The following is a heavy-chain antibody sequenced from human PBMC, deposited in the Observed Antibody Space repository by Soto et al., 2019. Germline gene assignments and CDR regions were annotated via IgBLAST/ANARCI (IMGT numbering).Heavy chain of an antibody. J-gene: IGHJ6*02. D-gene: IGHD6-13*01. CDR2: INHSGST. V-gene: IGHV4-34*01. CDR3: ARGLGRSWYVDLYGMDV. CDR1: GGSFSGYY. Sequence: SETLSLTCAVYGGSFSGYYWSWIRQPPGKGLEWIGEINHSGSTNYNPSLKSRVTISVDTSKNQFSLKLSSVTAADTAVYYCARGLGRSWYVDLYGMDVWGQGTTVTVSS.